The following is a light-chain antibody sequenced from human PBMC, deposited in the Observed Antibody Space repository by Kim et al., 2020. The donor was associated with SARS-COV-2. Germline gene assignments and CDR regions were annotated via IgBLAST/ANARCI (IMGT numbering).Light chain of an antibody. Sequence: SPGESASLACRASQSVSSSQLAWYQRRPGQAPRLLIYGASSRATGIPDRFSGSGSGTDFTLTISRLEPEDFAVYYCQQYGSSSFTFGPGTKVDIK. CDR2: GAS. J-gene: IGKJ3*01. V-gene: IGKV3-20*01. CDR1: QSVSSSQ. CDR3: QQYGSSSFT.